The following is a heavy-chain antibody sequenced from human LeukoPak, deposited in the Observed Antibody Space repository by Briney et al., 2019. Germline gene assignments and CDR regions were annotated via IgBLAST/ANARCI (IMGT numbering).Heavy chain of an antibody. CDR1: GFTFDDYT. CDR3: AKDRGSGARGYYFDY. J-gene: IGHJ4*02. Sequence: GGSLRHSCAASGFTFDDYTMHWVRQAPGKGLEWISLISWDGGSTYYADSVKGRFTISRDNSKNSLYLQMNSLRTEDTALYYCAKDRGSGARGYYFDYWGQGTLVTVSS. D-gene: IGHD3-10*01. CDR2: ISWDGGST. V-gene: IGHV3-43*01.